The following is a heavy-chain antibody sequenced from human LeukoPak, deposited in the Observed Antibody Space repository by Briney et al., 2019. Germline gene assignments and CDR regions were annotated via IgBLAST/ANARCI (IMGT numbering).Heavy chain of an antibody. CDR1: GGSISSYY. CDR3: ARVGYYDYVWGSYRVNWFDP. Sequence: PSETLSLTCTVSGGSISSYYWSWIRQPPGKGLEWIGYIYYSGSTNYNPSLKSRVTISVDTYKNQFSLKLSSVTTADTAVYYCARVGYYDYVWGSYRVNWFDPWGQGTLVTASS. V-gene: IGHV4-59*01. D-gene: IGHD3-16*02. CDR2: IYYSGST. J-gene: IGHJ5*02.